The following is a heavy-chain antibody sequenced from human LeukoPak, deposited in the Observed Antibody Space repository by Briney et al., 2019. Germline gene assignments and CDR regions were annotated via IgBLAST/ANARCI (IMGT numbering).Heavy chain of an antibody. J-gene: IGHJ5*02. D-gene: IGHD3-10*01. Sequence: GRSLRLSCAASALTFSSYGMHWVRQAPGKGLEWVAVVSYEGSNKHYADFVKGRFIISRDNSKNTLYLQMNSLRVEDTAVYYGARDGPGSYYNNLFDPWGQGTLVTVSS. CDR1: ALTFSSYG. V-gene: IGHV3-33*05. CDR2: VSYEGSNK. CDR3: ARDGPGSYYNNLFDP.